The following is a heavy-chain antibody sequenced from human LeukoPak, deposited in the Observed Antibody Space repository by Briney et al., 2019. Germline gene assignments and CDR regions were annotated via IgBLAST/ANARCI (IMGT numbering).Heavy chain of an antibody. V-gene: IGHV3-20*04. Sequence: GGSLRLSCAASGFTFDDYGMSWVRQAPGKGLEWVSGINWNGGSTGYADSVKGRFTISRDNAKNPLYLQMNSLRAEDTALYYCARVETTELYYYYYGMDVWGQGTTVTVSS. CDR1: GFTFDDYG. J-gene: IGHJ6*02. CDR3: ARVETTELYYYYYGMDV. CDR2: INWNGGST. D-gene: IGHD4-17*01.